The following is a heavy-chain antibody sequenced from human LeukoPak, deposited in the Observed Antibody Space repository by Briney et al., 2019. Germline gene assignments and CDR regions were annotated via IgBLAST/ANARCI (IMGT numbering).Heavy chain of an antibody. D-gene: IGHD5-18*01. V-gene: IGHV3-53*01. Sequence: GGSLRLSCAVSGFIVSVSRNYMSWVRQAPGKGLEWVSVIYAGGSTFYADSVKGRFTISRDDSKNTLYLQMNSLRAEDTAVYYCARLPQLWLLSAAFDIWGQGTMVTVSS. CDR1: GFIVSVSRNY. J-gene: IGHJ3*02. CDR2: IYAGGST. CDR3: ARLPQLWLLSAAFDI.